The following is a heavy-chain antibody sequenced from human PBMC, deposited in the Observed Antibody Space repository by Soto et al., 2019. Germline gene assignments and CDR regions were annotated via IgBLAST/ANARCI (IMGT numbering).Heavy chain of an antibody. CDR3: ATVATWSYSWWDN. CDR2: INSDGTTT. V-gene: IGHV3-74*01. Sequence: EVQLVESGGGLVQPGGSLRLSCAASGFTFSTYWMHWVRQAPGKGLVWVSRINSDGTTTTYADSVKGRYTVSRDNARNTLYLQMNSLRAEDTAVYYCATVATWSYSWWDNWGQGTLVTVSS. D-gene: IGHD1-26*01. CDR1: GFTFSTYW. J-gene: IGHJ4*02.